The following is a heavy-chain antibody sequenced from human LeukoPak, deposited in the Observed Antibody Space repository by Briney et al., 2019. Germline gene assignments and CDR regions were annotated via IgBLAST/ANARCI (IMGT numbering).Heavy chain of an antibody. V-gene: IGHV4-34*01. D-gene: IGHD6-13*01. CDR3: AGSSSWYYNWFDP. Sequence: PSETLSLTCAVYGGSFSGYYWSWIRQPPGKGLEWIGEINHSGSTNYNPSLKSRVTISVDTSKNQFSLKLSSVTAADTAVYYCAGSSSWYYNWFDPWGQGTLVTVSS. J-gene: IGHJ5*02. CDR2: INHSGST. CDR1: GGSFSGYY.